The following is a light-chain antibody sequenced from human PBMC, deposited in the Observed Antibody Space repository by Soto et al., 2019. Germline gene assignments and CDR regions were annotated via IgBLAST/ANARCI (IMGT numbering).Light chain of an antibody. CDR2: GAS. CDR3: QQYGSSPWT. CDR1: QSVSSNY. Sequence: EIVLTQSPGTLSLSPGERATLSCRASQSVSSNYLVWYQQKPGQAPRLLIYGASIRATGIPDRFSGSGSGTDVTLTISRLEPEDFAVYYCQQYGSSPWTFGQGTKVEIK. V-gene: IGKV3-20*01. J-gene: IGKJ1*01.